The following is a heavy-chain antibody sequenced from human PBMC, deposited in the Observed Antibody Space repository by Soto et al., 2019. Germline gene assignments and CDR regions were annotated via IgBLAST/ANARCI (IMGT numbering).Heavy chain of an antibody. Sequence: SETLSLTCTVSGGSISSYYWSWIRQPPGKGLEWIGYIYYSGSTNYNPSPKSRVPISVETSKNRFSLKLGSVTAADTAVYYCARHPPRNGIFGVVNIYYMDVWGKGTTVTVSS. V-gene: IGHV4-59*08. D-gene: IGHD3-3*01. CDR2: IYYSGST. J-gene: IGHJ6*03. CDR1: GGSISSYY. CDR3: ARHPPRNGIFGVVNIYYMDV.